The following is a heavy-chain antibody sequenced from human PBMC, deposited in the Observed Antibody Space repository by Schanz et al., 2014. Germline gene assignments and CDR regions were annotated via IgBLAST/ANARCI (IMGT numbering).Heavy chain of an antibody. CDR1: GGTFSRLT. D-gene: IGHD5-12*01. V-gene: IGHV1-18*01. J-gene: IGHJ6*02. CDR2: ISPYNGNT. CDR3: ARDLTVDTGYVVHYYYGMDV. Sequence: QVQLVQSGADVKKPGSSVRVSCKASGGTFSRLTFSWVRQAPGQGLEWMGWISPYNGNTNYAPKVQGRVTVTTDTSTSTVYMELTSLRSEDTAVYFCARDLTVDTGYVVHYYYGMDVWGQGTTVTVSS.